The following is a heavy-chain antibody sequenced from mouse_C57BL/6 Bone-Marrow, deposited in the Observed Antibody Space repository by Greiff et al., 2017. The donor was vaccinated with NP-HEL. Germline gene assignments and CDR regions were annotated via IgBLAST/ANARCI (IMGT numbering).Heavy chain of an antibody. J-gene: IGHJ3*01. Sequence: VESGGGLVKPGGSLKLSCAASGFTFSSYTMSWVRQTPEKRLEWVATISGGGGNTYYPDSVKGRFTISRDNAKNTLYLQMSSLRSEDTALYYCARRDYDGAWFAYWGQGTLVTVSA. CDR3: ARRDYDGAWFAY. V-gene: IGHV5-9*01. CDR1: GFTFSSYT. D-gene: IGHD2-4*01. CDR2: ISGGGGNT.